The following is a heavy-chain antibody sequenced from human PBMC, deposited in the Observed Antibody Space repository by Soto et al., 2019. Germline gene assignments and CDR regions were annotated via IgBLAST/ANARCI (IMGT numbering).Heavy chain of an antibody. J-gene: IGHJ3*01. Sequence: SGPTLVNPTQTVTLTCTLCGILLTTSEVRVNWIRQPPGKALEWLARIDWDDDKFYSRSLKTRLTISKDTSKNQVVLTMTNMQPVDTATYYCARTVDTTMVTRDVFDVWGQGTMVTISS. CDR1: GILLTTSEVR. V-gene: IGHV2-70*04. CDR2: IDWDDDK. CDR3: ARTVDTTMVTRDVFDV. D-gene: IGHD5-18*01.